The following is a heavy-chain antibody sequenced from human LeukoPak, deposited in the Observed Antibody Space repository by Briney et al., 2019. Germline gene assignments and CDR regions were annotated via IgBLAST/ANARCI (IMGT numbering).Heavy chain of an antibody. Sequence: SETLSLTCTVSGGSISSSSYYWGWIRQPPGKGLEWIGSIYYGGSTYYNPSLKSRVTISVDTSKNQFSLKLSSVTAADTAVYYCARVGDYGDYGAFDIWGQGTMVTVSS. CDR3: ARVGDYGDYGAFDI. CDR2: IYYGGST. CDR1: GGSISSSSYY. D-gene: IGHD4-17*01. V-gene: IGHV4-39*07. J-gene: IGHJ3*02.